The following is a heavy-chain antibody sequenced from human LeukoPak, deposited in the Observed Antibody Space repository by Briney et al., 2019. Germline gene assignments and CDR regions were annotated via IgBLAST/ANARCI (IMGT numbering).Heavy chain of an antibody. D-gene: IGHD3-10*01. CDR1: GFTFSSYD. CDR3: AKGRTYYYGSGTYYRTPDFDY. J-gene: IGHJ4*02. CDR2: IQYDGSNK. Sequence: GGSLRLSCAASGFTFSSYDIHWVRQAPGKGLECVAFIQYDGSNKYYADSVKGRFTISRDNSENTLYLQMDSLRAEDTAVYYCAKGRTYYYGSGTYYRTPDFDYWGQGTLVTVSS. V-gene: IGHV3-30*02.